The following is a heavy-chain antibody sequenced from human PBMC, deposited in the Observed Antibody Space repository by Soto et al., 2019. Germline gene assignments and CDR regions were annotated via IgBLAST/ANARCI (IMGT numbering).Heavy chain of an antibody. D-gene: IGHD2-15*01. CDR1: VGSLIGYY. Sequence: QVQLQESGPGLGKPSETLSLTCTASVGSLIGYYWRWFRNPPGKGRGWIGYIYYSGSTTYNPSLKSRVTISVDTSKNQFSLKLSSVTAADTAVYYCARHPPGGYCSGGSCPNDYWGQGTLVTVSS. CDR3: ARHPPGGYCSGGSCPNDY. CDR2: IYYSGST. V-gene: IGHV4-59*08. J-gene: IGHJ4*02.